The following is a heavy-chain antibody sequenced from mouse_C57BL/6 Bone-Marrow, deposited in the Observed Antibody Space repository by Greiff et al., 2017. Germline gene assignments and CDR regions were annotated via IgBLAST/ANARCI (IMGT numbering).Heavy chain of an antibody. V-gene: IGHV14-4*01. J-gene: IGHJ3*01. CDR1: GFNIKDDY. CDR2: IDPENGDT. Sequence: EVQLKESGAELVRPGASVKLSCTASGFNIKDDYMHWVKQRPEQGLEWIGWIDPENGDTDYASKFQGKATITADPSSNTAYLQLSSLTSEDTAVYYCTPLAWFAYWGQGTLVTVSA. CDR3: TPLAWFAY.